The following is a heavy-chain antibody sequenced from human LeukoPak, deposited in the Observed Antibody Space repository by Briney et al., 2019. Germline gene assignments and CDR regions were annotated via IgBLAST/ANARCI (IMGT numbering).Heavy chain of an antibody. CDR2: NSGFNGNT. CDR3: ARPVVQGFSYFDS. J-gene: IGHJ4*02. V-gene: IGHV1-18*01. CDR1: ADTFNTYG. Sequence: GASVKVSCKAPADTFNTYGITWVRQAPGQGLEWRGWNSGFNGNTNFAQRFKDRVRITIDTSASTSYMELRDLGSDDTAVYYCARPVVQGFSYFDSWGQGTLVTVSS. D-gene: IGHD4-23*01.